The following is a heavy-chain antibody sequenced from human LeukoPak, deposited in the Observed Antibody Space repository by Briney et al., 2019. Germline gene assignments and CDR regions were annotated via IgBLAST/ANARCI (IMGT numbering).Heavy chain of an antibody. V-gene: IGHV1-3*01. CDR2: INAGNGNT. J-gene: IGHJ4*02. Sequence: ASVKVSCKASGYTFTSYAMHWVRQAPGQRLEWMGWINAGNGNTKCSQKFQGRVTITRDTSASTAYMELSSLRSEDTAVYYCARDRYSGYDWGSLDYWGQGTLVTVSS. CDR1: GYTFTSYA. CDR3: ARDRYSGYDWGSLDY. D-gene: IGHD5-12*01.